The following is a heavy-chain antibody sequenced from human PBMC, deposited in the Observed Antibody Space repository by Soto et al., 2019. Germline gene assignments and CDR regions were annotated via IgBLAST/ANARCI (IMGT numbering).Heavy chain of an antibody. V-gene: IGHV1-69*13. J-gene: IGHJ6*02. CDR2: IIPIFGTA. CDR1: GYTFTSYG. D-gene: IGHD3-3*01. Sequence: ASVKVSCKASGYTFTSYGISWVRQAPGQGLEWMGGIIPIFGTANYAQKFQGRVTITADESTSTAYMELSSLRSEDTAVYYCARWSLGDFWSGNPEAPYYYYGMDVWGQGTTVTVSS. CDR3: ARWSLGDFWSGNPEAPYYYYGMDV.